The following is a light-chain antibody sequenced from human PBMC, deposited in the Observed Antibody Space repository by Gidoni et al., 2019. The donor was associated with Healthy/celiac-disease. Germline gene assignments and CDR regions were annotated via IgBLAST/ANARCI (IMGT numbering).Light chain of an antibody. CDR1: RSNLGSNT. CDR3: AAWDDSLNVVV. CDR2: SNN. Sequence: QSMLTQPPSASWTPVQRVTTSCSGSRSNLGSNTVNWHQQLPGTAPTLLIYSNNQRPSGVPDRFSGSKSGTSASLATSGLQPEDEAAYYCAAWDDSLNVVVFGGGTKLTVL. V-gene: IGLV1-44*01. J-gene: IGLJ2*01.